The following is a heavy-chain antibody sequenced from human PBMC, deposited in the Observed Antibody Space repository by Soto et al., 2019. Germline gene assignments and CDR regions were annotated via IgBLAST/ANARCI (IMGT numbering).Heavy chain of an antibody. CDR2: ITTSGSYI. V-gene: IGHV3-21*01. D-gene: IGHD2-8*01. J-gene: IGHJ5*02. CDR1: GFTFSSYD. Sequence: EVQLVESGGGLVKPGGSLRLSCAASGFTFSSYDMNWVRQAPGKGLEYVSSITTSGSYIFYGDSVRSLFTISRHNPKNPLLLQMDSLRAEDTAVYYCVRSGPAHMLRHHWFDPWSQGTLVTVSS. CDR3: VRSGPAHMLRHHWFDP.